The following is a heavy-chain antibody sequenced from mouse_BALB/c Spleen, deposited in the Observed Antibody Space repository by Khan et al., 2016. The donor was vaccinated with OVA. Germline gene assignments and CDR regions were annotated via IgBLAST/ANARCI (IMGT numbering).Heavy chain of an antibody. Sequence: EVELVESGPGLVKPSQSLSLTCTVTGYSITSEYAWNWIRQFPGNKLEWMGYINYSGNTRFNPSLKSLTSITRDTSKNQFFLQLNSVNTEDTATYYCARKDYYDYDPFTYWGQGTLVTVSA. CDR3: ARKDYYDYDPFTY. CDR2: INYSGNT. V-gene: IGHV3-2*02. J-gene: IGHJ3*01. D-gene: IGHD2-4*01. CDR1: GYSITSEYA.